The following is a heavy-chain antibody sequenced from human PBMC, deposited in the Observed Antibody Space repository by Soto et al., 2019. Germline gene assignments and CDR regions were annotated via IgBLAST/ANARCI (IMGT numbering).Heavy chain of an antibody. CDR2: INPSGGST. V-gene: IGHV1-46*03. Sequence: ASVKVSCKASGYTFTSYYMHWVRQAPGQGLEWMGIINPSGGSTSYAQKFQGRVTMTRDTSTSTVYMELSSLRSEDTAVYYCASSYCSSTSCEPSGAFDIWGQGTMVTVSS. CDR1: GYTFTSYY. D-gene: IGHD2-2*01. CDR3: ASSYCSSTSCEPSGAFDI. J-gene: IGHJ3*02.